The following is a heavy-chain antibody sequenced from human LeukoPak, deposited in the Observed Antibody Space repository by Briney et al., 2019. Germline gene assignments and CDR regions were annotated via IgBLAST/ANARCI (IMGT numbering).Heavy chain of an antibody. CDR2: IYPGDSDT. CDR3: ARHGKDIVVVPAAKSLPYYFDY. V-gene: IGHV5-51*01. D-gene: IGHD2-2*01. J-gene: IGHJ4*02. Sequence: GESLKISCKGSGYSFTSYWIGWVRQMPGKGLEWMGIIYPGDSDTRYSPSFQGQVTISADKSISTAYLQWSSLKASDTAMYYCARHGKDIVVVPAAKSLPYYFDYWGQGTLVTVSS. CDR1: GYSFTSYW.